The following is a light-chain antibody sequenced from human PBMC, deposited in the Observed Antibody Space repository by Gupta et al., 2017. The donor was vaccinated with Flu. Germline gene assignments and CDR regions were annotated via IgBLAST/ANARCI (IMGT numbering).Light chain of an antibody. Sequence: QPVLTQPPSSSASPGGSARLTCTLPSDINVGSYNIYWYQQRPGSPPRFLLYYFSDLDQRQGSGVPRRFSGSKDASATTAILLISGRQAEDEDDYYCMIWPGNTWVFGGGTKLTVL. J-gene: IGLJ3*02. V-gene: IGLV5-37*01. CDR2: YFSDLDQ. CDR1: SDINVGSYN. CDR3: MIWPGNTWV.